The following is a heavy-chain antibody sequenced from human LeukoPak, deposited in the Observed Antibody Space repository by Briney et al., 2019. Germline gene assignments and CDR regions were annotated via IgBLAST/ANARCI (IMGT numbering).Heavy chain of an antibody. V-gene: IGHV3-23*01. CDR1: GLTFTSFA. J-gene: IGHJ4*02. Sequence: GGSLRLSCGGSGLTFTSFAMSWVRQAPGRGLEWVSSISGSGGRTYYADSVKGRFTISRDNSKNTMYLQMNSLRAEDTAVYYCEKDSGSFGALVFHYWGQGTLVTVSS. CDR2: ISGSGGRT. D-gene: IGHD3-10*01. CDR3: EKDSGSFGALVFHY.